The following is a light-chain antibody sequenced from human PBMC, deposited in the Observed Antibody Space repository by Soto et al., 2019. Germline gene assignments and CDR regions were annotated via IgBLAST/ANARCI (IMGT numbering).Light chain of an antibody. CDR3: SSYTSSGFYV. V-gene: IGLV2-14*01. CDR2: DVS. J-gene: IGLJ1*01. Sequence: QSALAQPASVSGSPGQSITISCSGTSSDVGGYNYVSWYQQHTGKAPKLMIYDVSDRPSGVSSRFSGSKSGNTASLTISGPQAEDEAEYDGSSYTSSGFYVFGTGTKVAVL. CDR1: SSDVGGYNY.